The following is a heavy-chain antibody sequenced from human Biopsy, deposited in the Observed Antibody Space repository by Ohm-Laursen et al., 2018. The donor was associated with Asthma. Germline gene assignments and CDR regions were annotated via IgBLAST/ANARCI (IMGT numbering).Heavy chain of an antibody. V-gene: IGHV4-30-2*06. J-gene: IGHJ4*02. CDR2: IYRNGNT. CDR1: GDSIDSGDYS. CDR3: ARGWNCGGDCYSLDS. D-gene: IGHD2-21*02. Sequence: SDTLSLTCVVSGDSIDSGDYSWTWIRQSPGVGLEWIGYIYRNGNTYYNPTLKNRVTISIDRSKNQLSLRLRSVTAADTAVYYCARGWNCGGDCYSLDSWGQGTLVTVSS.